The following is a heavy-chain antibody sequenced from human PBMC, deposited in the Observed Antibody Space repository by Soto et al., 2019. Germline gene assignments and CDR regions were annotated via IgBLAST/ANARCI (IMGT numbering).Heavy chain of an antibody. J-gene: IGHJ6*02. CDR2: IYTSGST. D-gene: IGHD3-10*01. V-gene: IGHV4-4*07. CDR1: GGSFSSYY. Sequence: SETLSLTCTVSGGSFSSYYWSWILQRAGQGLEWIGRIYTSGSTNYNPSLKSRVTMSVDTSKNQFSLKLSSVTAADTAVYYCARDTMVRGVISHYYYYYGMDVWGQGTTVTVSS. CDR3: ARDTMVRGVISHYYYYYGMDV.